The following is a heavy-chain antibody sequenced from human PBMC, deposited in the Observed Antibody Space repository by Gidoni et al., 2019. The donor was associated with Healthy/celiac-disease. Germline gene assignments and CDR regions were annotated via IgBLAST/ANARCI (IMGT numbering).Heavy chain of an antibody. CDR3: ATGYLGSPPPLTIFGVVTFYYYGMDV. J-gene: IGHJ6*02. D-gene: IGHD3-3*01. CDR1: GYTLTELS. Sequence: QVPLVQSGAEGKKPGASLKVSCKVFGYTLTELSMHCVRQAPGKGLEWMGGFDPEDGETIYAQKFQGRVTMTEDTSTDTAYMELSSLRSEDTAVYYCATGYLGSPPPLTIFGVVTFYYYGMDVWGQGTTVTVSS. CDR2: FDPEDGET. V-gene: IGHV1-24*01.